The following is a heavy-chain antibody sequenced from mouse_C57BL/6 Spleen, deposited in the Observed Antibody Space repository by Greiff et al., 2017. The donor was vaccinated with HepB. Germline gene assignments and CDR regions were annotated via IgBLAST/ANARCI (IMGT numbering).Heavy chain of an antibody. CDR3: ARETTVVGFDY. D-gene: IGHD1-1*01. V-gene: IGHV5-16*01. Sequence: EVKLMESEGGLVQPGSSMKLSCTASGFTFSDYYMAWVRQVPEKGLEWVANINYDGSSTYYLDSLKSRFIISRDNAKNILYLQMSSLKSEDTATYYCARETTVVGFDYWGQGTTLTVSS. CDR1: GFTFSDYY. J-gene: IGHJ2*01. CDR2: INYDGSST.